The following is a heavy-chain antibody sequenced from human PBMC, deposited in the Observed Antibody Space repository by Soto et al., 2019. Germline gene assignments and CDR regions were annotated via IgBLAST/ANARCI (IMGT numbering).Heavy chain of an antibody. V-gene: IGHV4-59*01. Sequence: PSETLSLTCTVSGGSISSYYWSWIGQPPGKGLEWIGYIYYSGSTNYNPSLKSRVTISVDTSKNQFSLKLSSVTAADTAVYYCARAVGSSWSEYYYYGMDVWGQGTTVTVSS. D-gene: IGHD6-13*01. CDR2: IYYSGST. CDR3: ARAVGSSWSEYYYYGMDV. CDR1: GGSISSYY. J-gene: IGHJ6*02.